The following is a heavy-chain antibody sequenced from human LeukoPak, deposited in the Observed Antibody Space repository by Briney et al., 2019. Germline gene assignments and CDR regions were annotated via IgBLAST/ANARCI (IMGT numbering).Heavy chain of an antibody. CDR2: IKQDGSEK. V-gene: IGHV3-7*04. D-gene: IGHD2-15*01. CDR1: VFTFSSYW. J-gene: IGHJ4*02. Sequence: GGSLRLSCAASVFTFSSYWMICVRQAPAKGLEGVANIKQDGSEKYYVDSVTGRFTISRDNAKNSLYLQMNSLRAEDTAVYYCAREIIGYCSGGSCYSPYYFDYWGQGTLVTVSS. CDR3: AREIIGYCSGGSCYSPYYFDY.